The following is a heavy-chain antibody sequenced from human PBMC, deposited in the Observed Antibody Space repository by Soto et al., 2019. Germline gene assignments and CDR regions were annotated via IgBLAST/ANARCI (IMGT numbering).Heavy chain of an antibody. CDR3: ARQGVSGSYRERYYYGMDV. J-gene: IGHJ6*02. D-gene: IGHD1-26*01. CDR2: IYPGDSDT. Sequence: PGESLKISCKGSGYSFTSYWIGWVRQMPGKGLEWMGIIYPGDSDTRYSPSFQGQVTISADKSISTAYLQWSSLKASDTAMYYCARQGVSGSYRERYYYGMDVWGQGTTVTVSS. V-gene: IGHV5-51*01. CDR1: GYSFTSYW.